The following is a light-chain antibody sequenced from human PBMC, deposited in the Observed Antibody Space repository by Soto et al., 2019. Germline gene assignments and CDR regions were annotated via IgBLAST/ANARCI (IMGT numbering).Light chain of an antibody. J-gene: IGKJ5*01. CDR3: QQYSSSPIT. V-gene: IGKV3-11*01. Sequence: EIVLTQSPATLSLSPGERATLSCRASQSVSIYLAWYQQKPGQAPRLLIYDASNRATGIPAKFSGSGSGTDFTLTISRLEPEDFAVYYCQQYSSSPITFGQGTRLEI. CDR2: DAS. CDR1: QSVSIY.